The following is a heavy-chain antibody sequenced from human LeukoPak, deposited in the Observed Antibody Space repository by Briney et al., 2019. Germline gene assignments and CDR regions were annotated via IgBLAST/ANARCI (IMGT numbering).Heavy chain of an antibody. Sequence: SETLSLTCTVPGGSISSYYWSWIRQPAGKGLEWIGRIYTSGSTNYNPSLKSRVTMSVDTSKNQFSLKLSSVTAADTAVYYCARDSSAYCSSTSCYTGYYYGMDVWGQGTTVTVSS. D-gene: IGHD2-2*02. CDR1: GGSISSYY. J-gene: IGHJ6*02. CDR2: IYTSGST. V-gene: IGHV4-4*07. CDR3: ARDSSAYCSSTSCYTGYYYGMDV.